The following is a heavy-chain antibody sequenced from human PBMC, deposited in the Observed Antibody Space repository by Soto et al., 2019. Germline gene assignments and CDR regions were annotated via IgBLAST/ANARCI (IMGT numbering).Heavy chain of an antibody. J-gene: IGHJ3*02. V-gene: IGHV3-74*01. CDR1: GFTFSSYW. CDR3: ARVRVVAATHRGTDAFDI. CDR2: INSDGSST. D-gene: IGHD2-15*01. Sequence: GGSLRLSCAASGFTFSSYWMHWVRQAPGKGLVWVSRINSDGSSTSYADSVKGRFTISRDNAKNTLYLQMNSLRAEDTAVYYCARVRVVAATHRGTDAFDIWGQGTMVTVSS.